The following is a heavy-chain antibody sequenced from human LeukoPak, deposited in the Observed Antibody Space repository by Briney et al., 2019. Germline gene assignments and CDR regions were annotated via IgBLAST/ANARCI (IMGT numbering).Heavy chain of an antibody. CDR2: IYHSGST. V-gene: IGHV4-38-2*02. J-gene: IGHJ4*02. CDR3: ARAGTYYYDSSGYYGPGGLPYYFDY. D-gene: IGHD3-22*01. CDR1: GYSISSGYY. Sequence: SETLSLTCTVSGYSISSGYYWGWIRQPPGKGLEWIGSIYHSGSTYYNPSLKSRVTISVDTSKNQFSLKLSSVTAADTAVYYCARAGTYYYDSSGYYGPGGLPYYFDYWGQGTLVTVSS.